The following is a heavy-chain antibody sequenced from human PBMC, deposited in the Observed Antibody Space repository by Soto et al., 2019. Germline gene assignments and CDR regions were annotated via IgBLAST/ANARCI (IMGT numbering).Heavy chain of an antibody. J-gene: IGHJ4*02. CDR3: ARDGGRHSGGIDY. Sequence: QGQLVQSGAEVKKPGSSVKFSCRASGGTFSSFSINWVRQAPGQGLEWMGGIIPIFGTANYAQKFQGRVTITADESTSTAYMELSSLRSEDTAVYYCARDGGRHSGGIDYWGQGTLVTVSS. V-gene: IGHV1-69*01. CDR1: GGTFSSFS. CDR2: IIPIFGTA. D-gene: IGHD1-26*01.